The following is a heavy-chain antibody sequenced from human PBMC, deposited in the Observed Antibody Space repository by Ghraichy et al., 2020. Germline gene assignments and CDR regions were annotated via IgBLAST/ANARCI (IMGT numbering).Heavy chain of an antibody. Sequence: LSLTCAASVFTFNIYAVHGVRQAPGKGLEWVAVISCDGSNKNYADSVKGRFTISRDNSKNTLYLQMNRLRAEDTAVYYCARDGTPLPYYYDSSSKEGFDYWGQGTLVTVSS. CDR2: ISCDGSNK. D-gene: IGHD3-22*01. CDR3: ARDGTPLPYYYDSSSKEGFDY. CDR1: VFTFNIYA. V-gene: IGHV3-30-3*01. J-gene: IGHJ4*02.